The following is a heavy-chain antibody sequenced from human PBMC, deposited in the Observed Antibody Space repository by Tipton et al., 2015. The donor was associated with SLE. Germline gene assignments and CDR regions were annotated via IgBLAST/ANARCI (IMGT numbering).Heavy chain of an antibody. Sequence: SLRLSCSASGLTFSGYWMNWVRQAPGKGLEWVANMKKDGSETYYVDSVKGRFTISRDSAMNSLYLQMNSLRVEDTAIYYCATSVYRYSKSDYWGRGTLVTVSS. CDR1: GLTFSGYW. D-gene: IGHD3-16*02. CDR2: MKKDGSET. J-gene: IGHJ4*02. V-gene: IGHV3-7*01. CDR3: ATSVYRYSKSDY.